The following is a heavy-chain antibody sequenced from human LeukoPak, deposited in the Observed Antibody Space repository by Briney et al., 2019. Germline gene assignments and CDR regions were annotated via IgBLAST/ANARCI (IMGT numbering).Heavy chain of an antibody. CDR3: ARGVVTGPEN. J-gene: IGHJ4*02. V-gene: IGHV4-38-2*02. D-gene: IGHD2-21*02. CDR2: IYHRGSI. CDR1: GYSISSGYY. Sequence: AETLSLTCTVSGYSISSGYYWGWIRQPPGKGLEWIGSIYHRGSIYYNPSLKSRVTISVDTSKNQFSLKLSSVTAADTAVYYCARGVVTGPENWGQGTLVTASP.